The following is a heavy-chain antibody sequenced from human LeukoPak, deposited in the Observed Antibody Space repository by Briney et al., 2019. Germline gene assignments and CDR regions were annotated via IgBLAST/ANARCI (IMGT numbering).Heavy chain of an antibody. CDR3: ATHSTGFDI. D-gene: IGHD6-19*01. Sequence: SETLSLTCTVSGGSISSYYWNWIRQPPGKGLEWLGYIHYSGSTHYNPSLKSRVTISVDTSKKQFSLKLSSVTAADTAVYYCATHSTGFDIWGQGTVVPVSS. CDR1: GGSISSYY. CDR2: IHYSGST. V-gene: IGHV4-59*12. J-gene: IGHJ3*02.